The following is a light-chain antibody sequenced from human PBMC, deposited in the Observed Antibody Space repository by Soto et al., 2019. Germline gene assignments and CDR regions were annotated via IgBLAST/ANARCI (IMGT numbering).Light chain of an antibody. Sequence: QSALTQPASVSVSPGQSITISCTGTSSDVGGYNYVSWYQQHPGKAPKLMIYDVSNRPSGVSNRFSGSKSGNTASLTISGLQAEDAADYYCSSYTSSSTLYVFGTGTKVTVL. J-gene: IGLJ1*01. CDR1: SSDVGGYNY. CDR2: DVS. V-gene: IGLV2-14*01. CDR3: SSYTSSSTLYV.